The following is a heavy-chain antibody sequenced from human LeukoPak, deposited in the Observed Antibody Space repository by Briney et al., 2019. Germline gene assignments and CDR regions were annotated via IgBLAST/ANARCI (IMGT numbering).Heavy chain of an antibody. CDR1: GYTFTSYG. CDR2: ISAYNGNT. D-gene: IGHD2-15*01. J-gene: IGHJ4*02. V-gene: IGHV1-18*01. Sequence: GASVEVSCKASGYTFTSYGISWVRQAPGQGLEWMGWISAYNGNTNYAQKLQGRVTMTTDTSTSTAYMELRSLRSDDTAVYYCARDRVVVVAGPSDYWGQGTLVTVSS. CDR3: ARDRVVVVAGPSDY.